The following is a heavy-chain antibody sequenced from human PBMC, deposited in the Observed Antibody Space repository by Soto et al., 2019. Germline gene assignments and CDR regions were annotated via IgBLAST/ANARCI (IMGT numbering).Heavy chain of an antibody. J-gene: IGHJ4*02. CDR1: GCTFSSSA. CDR3: AATFDSGSYDFYGHHC. V-gene: IGHV1-58*02. CDR2: IVVGSGKT. Sequence: ASVKVSCKASGCTFSSSAIQWVRQARGQPLEWIGWIVVGSGKTDYTHNLQARVTITRDKSTSTAYMELSGLRSEDTAVYYCAATFDSGSYDFYGHHCWGQGTLVTVSS. D-gene: IGHD3-16*01.